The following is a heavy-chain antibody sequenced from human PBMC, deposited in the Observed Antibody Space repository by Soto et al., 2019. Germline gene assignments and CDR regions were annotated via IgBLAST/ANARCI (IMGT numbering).Heavy chain of an antibody. Sequence: ARSLRLSCPASGYTFSSYGMHWVRQPPSKGLEWVAGLAHAGSNNYYADSQKGRFTVSRYNSKNTLYLQMNSLRAADPGVYYCGTGSYYDGSGCAHYWCQATPVTVA. CDR3: GTGSYYDGSGCAHY. CDR2: LAHAGSNN. J-gene: IGHJ4*02. CDR1: GYTFSSYG. V-gene: IGHV3-30*03. D-gene: IGHD3-22*01.